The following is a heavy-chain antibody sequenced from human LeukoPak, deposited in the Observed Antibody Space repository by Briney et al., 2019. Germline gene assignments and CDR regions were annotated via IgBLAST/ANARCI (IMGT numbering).Heavy chain of an antibody. CDR1: GFAFSSYS. V-gene: IGHV3-23*01. CDR3: AKDTYSMGY. J-gene: IGHJ4*02. D-gene: IGHD4-11*01. CDR2: VTGSGGGT. Sequence: GASLRLSCAASGFAFSSYSMSWVRQAPGKGLEWVSGVTGSGGGTDYEDSVKGRFTISRDNSKNTLYLQMNSLRAEDTAVYYCAKDTYSMGYWGQGTLVTVSS.